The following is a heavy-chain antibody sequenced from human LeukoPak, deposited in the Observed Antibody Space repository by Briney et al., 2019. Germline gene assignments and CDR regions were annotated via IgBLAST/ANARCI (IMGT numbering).Heavy chain of an antibody. CDR3: AKDQGVVVVVPAARIHFDY. V-gene: IGHV3-30*18. Sequence: PGGSLRLSCAASGFTFSSYGIHWVRQAPGKGLEWVAIISYDGSNKYYADSVKGRFTISRDNSKNTLYLQMNSLRAEVTAMYYCAKDQGVVVVVPAARIHFDYWGQGTLVTVSS. CDR1: GFTFSSYG. CDR2: ISYDGSNK. J-gene: IGHJ4*02. D-gene: IGHD2-2*01.